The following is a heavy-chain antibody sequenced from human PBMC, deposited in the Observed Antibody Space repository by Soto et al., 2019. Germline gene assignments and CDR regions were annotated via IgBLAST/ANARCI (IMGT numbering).Heavy chain of an antibody. J-gene: IGHJ6*02. CDR2: ISGSGTST. V-gene: IGHV3-23*01. CDR3: AKGPTIFGVVITFEFYYGMDV. CDR1: GFILSSSA. Sequence: LRLSCAASGFILSSSAMSWVRQAPGKGLEWVSAISGSGTSTYYADSVKGRFTISGDNSKNTVYLQMNSLRAEDTAVYYCAKGPTIFGVVITFEFYYGMDVWGQGTTVTVSS. D-gene: IGHD3-3*01.